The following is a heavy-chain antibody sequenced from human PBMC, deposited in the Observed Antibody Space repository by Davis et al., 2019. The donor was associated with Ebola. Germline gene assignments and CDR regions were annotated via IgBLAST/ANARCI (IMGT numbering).Heavy chain of an antibody. CDR2: ISSSGSTI. V-gene: IGHV3-11*01. Sequence: GESLKISCAASGFTFSDYYMSWIRQAPGKGLEWVSYISSSGSTIYYADSVKGRFTISRDNFKNTLYLQMNSLRVEDTAVYYCGRESNVFDIWGQGTMVTVSS. CDR1: GFTFSDYY. J-gene: IGHJ3*02. CDR3: GRESNVFDI.